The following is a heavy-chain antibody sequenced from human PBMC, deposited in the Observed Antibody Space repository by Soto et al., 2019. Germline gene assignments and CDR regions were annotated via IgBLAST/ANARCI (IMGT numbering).Heavy chain of an antibody. Sequence: PGGSLRLSCAPSGFTVKGIYVGWARQASGKEVEWVSIIFSGGMTYYADSVKGRFTISKDISKNTLSLQMNSLRADDTAVYFCAGASNFNYAFEYWGLGTPVTVSS. CDR2: IFSGGMT. V-gene: IGHV3-53*01. J-gene: IGHJ4*02. D-gene: IGHD1-7*01. CDR1: GFTVKGIY. CDR3: AGASNFNYAFEY.